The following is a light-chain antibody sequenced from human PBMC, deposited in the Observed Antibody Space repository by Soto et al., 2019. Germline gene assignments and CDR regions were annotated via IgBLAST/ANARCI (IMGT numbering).Light chain of an antibody. V-gene: IGLV2-8*01. CDR3: SSYAGSNNLV. Sequence: QSALTQPPSASGSPGQSVTISCTGTSSDVGAYNYVSWYQQHPDKAPKLMIYGVNKRPSGVPDRFSGSKSGNTASLTVSGLQAEDEADYYCSSYAGSNNLVFGGGTKLTVL. CDR2: GVN. J-gene: IGLJ2*01. CDR1: SSDVGAYNY.